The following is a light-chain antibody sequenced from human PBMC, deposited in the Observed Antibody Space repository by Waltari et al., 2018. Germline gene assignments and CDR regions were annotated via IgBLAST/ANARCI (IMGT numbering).Light chain of an antibody. CDR1: QSVRNGY. J-gene: IGKJ1*01. Sequence: EIVLTQSPGTLSLSPGERATLSCRASQSVRNGYLAWYQQRPGQPPRHLINDATKRATGIPARFSGSGSGTDFTLTISSLEPEDFAVYYCQQRSKWPWTFGQGTKVEF. CDR3: QQRSKWPWT. CDR2: DAT. V-gene: IGKV3-11*01.